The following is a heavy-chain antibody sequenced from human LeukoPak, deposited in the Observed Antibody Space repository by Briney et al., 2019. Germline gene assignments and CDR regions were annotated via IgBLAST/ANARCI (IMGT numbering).Heavy chain of an antibody. CDR3: ARESGGGWYFDY. J-gene: IGHJ4*02. CDR1: GFTVSSNY. Sequence: GGSLRLSCAASGFTVSSNYMSWVRQAPGKGLEWVSVIYSGGSTYYADSVKGRFTISRDNPKNTLYLQMNSLRAEDTAVYYCARESGGGWYFDYWGQGTLVTVSS. D-gene: IGHD6-19*01. V-gene: IGHV3-53*01. CDR2: IYSGGST.